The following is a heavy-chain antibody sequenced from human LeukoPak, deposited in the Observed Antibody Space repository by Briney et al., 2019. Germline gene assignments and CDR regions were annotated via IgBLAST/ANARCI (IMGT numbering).Heavy chain of an antibody. D-gene: IGHD4-17*01. CDR2: IYYSGST. Sequence: PSETLSLTCTVSGGSISSYYWSWIRQPPGKGLEWIGYIYYSGSTNYNPSLKSRVTISVDTSKNQFSLKLSSVTAADTAVYYCARDSYGDYAWFDPWGQGTLVTVSS. J-gene: IGHJ5*02. CDR3: ARDSYGDYAWFDP. CDR1: GGSISSYY. V-gene: IGHV4-59*01.